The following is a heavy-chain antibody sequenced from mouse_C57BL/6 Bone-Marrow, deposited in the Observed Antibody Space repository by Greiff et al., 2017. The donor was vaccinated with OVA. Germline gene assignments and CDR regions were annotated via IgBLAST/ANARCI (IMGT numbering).Heavy chain of an antibody. CDR3: ASPYDYDGCAY. Sequence: QVQLKESGPGLVQPSQSLSITCTVSGFSLTSYGVHWVRQSPGKGLEWLGVIWSGGSTDYNAAFISRLSISKDNSKSQVFFKMNSLQADDTAIYYCASPYDYDGCAYWGQGTLVTVSA. CDR1: GFSLTSYG. CDR2: IWSGGST. V-gene: IGHV2-2*01. J-gene: IGHJ3*01. D-gene: IGHD2-4*01.